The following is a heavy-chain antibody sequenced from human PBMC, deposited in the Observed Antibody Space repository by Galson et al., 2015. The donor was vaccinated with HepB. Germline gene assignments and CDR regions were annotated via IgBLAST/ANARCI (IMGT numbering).Heavy chain of an antibody. CDR1: GFTFSSYG. J-gene: IGHJ6*02. D-gene: IGHD3-22*01. CDR2: ISYDGSNK. V-gene: IGHV3-30*18. Sequence: SLRLSCAASGFTFSSYGMHWVRQAPGKGLEWVAVISYDGSNKYYADSVKGRFTISRDNSKNTLYLQMNSLRAEDTAVYYCAKGGIVVVSAHYGMDVWGQGTTVTVSS. CDR3: AKGGIVVVSAHYGMDV.